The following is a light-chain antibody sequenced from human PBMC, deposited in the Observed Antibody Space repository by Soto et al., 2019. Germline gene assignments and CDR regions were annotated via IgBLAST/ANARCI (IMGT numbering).Light chain of an antibody. Sequence: DIQMTQSPYSLSASVGDRVTITCRASQSISSYLNWYQQKPGKAPKLLIYDASSLESGVPSRFSGSGSGKEFTLTISSLQPDDFATYYCQQYNSYWTFGQGTKVDIK. V-gene: IGKV1-5*01. CDR2: DAS. J-gene: IGKJ1*01. CDR1: QSISSY. CDR3: QQYNSYWT.